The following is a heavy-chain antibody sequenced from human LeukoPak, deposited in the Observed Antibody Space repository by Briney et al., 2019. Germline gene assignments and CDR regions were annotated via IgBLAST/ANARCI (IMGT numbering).Heavy chain of an antibody. CDR3: ARSTSNRFDP. Sequence: SETLSLTCTVSGGSISDDYWGWIRQPPGKGLEWIGYIYTRGSTNYNPSLRSRVTLSVDTSKNQFSLKLCSVTAADTAVYYCARSTSNRFDPWGQGTLVTVSS. V-gene: IGHV4-4*09. J-gene: IGHJ5*02. CDR2: IYTRGST. CDR1: GGSISDDY.